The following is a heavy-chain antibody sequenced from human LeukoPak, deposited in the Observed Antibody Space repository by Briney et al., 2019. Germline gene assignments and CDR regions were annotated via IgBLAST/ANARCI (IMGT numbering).Heavy chain of an antibody. V-gene: IGHV3-48*01. Sequence: GGSLRLSCAASGLTFSSYSMNWVRQAPGMGLEWVSYISSSSSTIYYADSVKGRFTISRDNAKNSLYLQMHRLRAEDTAVYYCARVHGRRSSWYYLDYWGQGTLVTVSS. J-gene: IGHJ4*02. CDR2: ISSSSSTI. CDR3: ARVHGRRSSWYYLDY. D-gene: IGHD6-13*01. CDR1: GLTFSSYS.